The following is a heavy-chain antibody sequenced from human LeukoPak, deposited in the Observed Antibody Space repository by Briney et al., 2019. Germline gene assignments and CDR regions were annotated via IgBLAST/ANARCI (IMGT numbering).Heavy chain of an antibody. J-gene: IGHJ4*02. CDR2: IYYSGST. D-gene: IGHD3-10*01. Sequence: SETLSLTCAVSGGSISSSNWWSWLRQPPGKGLEWIGYIYYSGSTNYNPSLKSRVTISIDTSKTQFSLKLSSVTAADTAVYYCARSELLWFGGVNSGFDYWGQGTLVTVSS. V-gene: IGHV4-4*02. CDR1: GGSISSSNW. CDR3: ARSELLWFGGVNSGFDY.